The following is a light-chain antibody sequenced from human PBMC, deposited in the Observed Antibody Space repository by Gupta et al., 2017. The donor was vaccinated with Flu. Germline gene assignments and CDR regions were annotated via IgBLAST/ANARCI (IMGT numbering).Light chain of an antibody. CDR3: GSYTTRITPFV. J-gene: IGLJ1*01. V-gene: IGLV2-14*01. CDR2: EVT. CDR1: SSYIVAYNY. Sequence: SSYIVAYNYVSWYQQHPGKAPKLMIYEVTDRPSGVSNRFSGSKSANTAALTISGLQAEDEADYYCGSYTTRITPFVFGTGTKVTVL.